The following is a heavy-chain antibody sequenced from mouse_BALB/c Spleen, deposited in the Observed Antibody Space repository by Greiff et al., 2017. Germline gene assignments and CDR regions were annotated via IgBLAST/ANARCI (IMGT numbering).Heavy chain of an antibody. CDR3: ARGLGYFDY. V-gene: IGHV5-17*02. D-gene: IGHD2-2*01. CDR2: ISSGSSTI. CDR1: GFTFSSFG. Sequence: EVQLQESGGGLVQPGGSRKLSCAASGFTFSSFGMHWVRQAPEKGLEWVAYISSGSSTIYYADTVKGRFTISRDNPKNTLFLQMTSLRSEDTAMYYCARGLGYFDYWGQGTTLTVSS. J-gene: IGHJ2*01.